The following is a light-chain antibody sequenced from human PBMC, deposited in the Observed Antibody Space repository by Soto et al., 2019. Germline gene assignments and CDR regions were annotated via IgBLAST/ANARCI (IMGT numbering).Light chain of an antibody. Sequence: DIQMTQSPSPLSASVGDRVTITCRASQSISNFLSWYQQKPGKAPKLLIYAASSLQSGVPSRFRGRGSGTDFTLTISSLQPEDVATYYCQQSSTTVFTFGPGTEVDIK. CDR3: QQSSTTVFT. CDR1: QSISNF. J-gene: IGKJ3*01. CDR2: AAS. V-gene: IGKV1-39*01.